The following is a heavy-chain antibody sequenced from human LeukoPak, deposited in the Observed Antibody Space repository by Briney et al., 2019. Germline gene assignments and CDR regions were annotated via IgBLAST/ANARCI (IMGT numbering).Heavy chain of an antibody. Sequence: TSETLSLTCAVYGGSLSGYYWSWIRQPPGKGLEWIGEINHSGSTNYNPSLKSRVTISVDTSKNQFSLKLSSVTAADTAVYYCASLAAEKPWFYNWFDPWGQGTLVTVSS. CDR3: ASLAAEKPWFYNWFDP. V-gene: IGHV4-34*01. D-gene: IGHD3-10*01. CDR2: INHSGST. J-gene: IGHJ5*02. CDR1: GGSLSGYY.